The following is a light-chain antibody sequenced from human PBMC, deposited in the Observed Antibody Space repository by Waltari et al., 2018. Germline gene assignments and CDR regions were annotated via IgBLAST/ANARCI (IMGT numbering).Light chain of an antibody. CDR2: DVN. J-gene: IGLJ2*01. CDR1: SSDVGGYTY. CDR3: NSFTLGTALLV. V-gene: IGLV2-14*03. Sequence: QSALTQPASVSGSPGQSITISCTGTSSDVGGYTYVSLYQQHPGKAPKLIIYDVNNRPSGVSNRFSGSKSANTASLTISGLQAEDEADYYCNSFTLGTALLVFGGGTKLTVL.